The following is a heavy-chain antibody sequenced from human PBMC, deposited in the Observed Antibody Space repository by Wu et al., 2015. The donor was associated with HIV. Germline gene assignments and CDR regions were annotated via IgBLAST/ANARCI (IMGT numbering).Heavy chain of an antibody. CDR2: MNPRNDYI. CDR1: YILTSYP. V-gene: IGHV1-18*01. J-gene: IGHJ3*01. D-gene: IGHD2-2*01. Sequence: LVQSGPEAKRPGASVNVSCKASYILTSYPIAWVRQAPGQRLEWMGWMNPRNDYIKPAQRFQDRITLSTNNSAHTAYMELRSLTSDDTAIYFCARVFVVVPAGFSGEITAFDVWGQGTMVAVSS. CDR3: ARVFVVVPAGFSGEITAFDV.